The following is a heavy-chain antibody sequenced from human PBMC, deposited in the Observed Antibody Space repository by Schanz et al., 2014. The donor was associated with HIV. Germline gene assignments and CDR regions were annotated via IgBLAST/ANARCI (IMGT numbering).Heavy chain of an antibody. J-gene: IGHJ4*02. V-gene: IGHV3-23*01. CDR2: ISGSGVST. D-gene: IGHD3-22*01. CDR3: AKPEYDSRGNSQSHFDY. CDR1: GFTFSNFA. Sequence: VQMLESGGGSVQPGGSLRLSCAASGFTFSNFAMSWVRQAPGKGLEWVSSISGSGVSTFYADSVNGRFTISRDNSKNTLYLQMTTLRIDDTAVYYCAKPEYDSRGNSQSHFDYWGQGTLVTVSP.